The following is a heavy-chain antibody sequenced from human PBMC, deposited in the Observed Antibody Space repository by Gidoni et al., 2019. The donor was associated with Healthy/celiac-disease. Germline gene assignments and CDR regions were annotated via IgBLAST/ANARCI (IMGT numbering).Heavy chain of an antibody. CDR2: ISSSSSTI. D-gene: IGHD2-2*01. CDR3: ASIGVVPAAIRYYYYGMDV. J-gene: IGHJ6*02. V-gene: IGHV3-48*02. Sequence: EVQLVESGGGLVQPGGALRLFCAALGFTFSSYSMNWVRQAPGKGLEWVSYISSSSSTIYYADSVKGRFTISRDNAKNSLYLQMNSLRDEDTSVYYCASIGVVPAAIRYYYYGMDVWGQGTTVTVSS. CDR1: GFTFSSYS.